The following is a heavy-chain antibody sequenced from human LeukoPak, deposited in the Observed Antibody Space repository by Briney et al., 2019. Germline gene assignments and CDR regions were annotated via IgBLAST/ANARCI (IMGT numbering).Heavy chain of an antibody. CDR2: ISSSGSTI. D-gene: IGHD3-9*01. CDR1: GLRFSDYY. V-gene: IGHV3-11*04. Sequence: GGSLRLSCAASGLRFSDYYVSWIRQAPGKGLEWVSYISSSGSTIYYADSVKGRFTISRDNAKNSLYLQMNSLRAEDTAVYYCARETYDILTGYPFGAFDIWGQGTMVTVSS. CDR3: ARETYDILTGYPFGAFDI. J-gene: IGHJ3*02.